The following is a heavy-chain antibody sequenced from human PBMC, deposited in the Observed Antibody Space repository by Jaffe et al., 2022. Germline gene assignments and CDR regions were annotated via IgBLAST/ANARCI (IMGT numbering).Heavy chain of an antibody. Sequence: EVQLLESGGGLVQPGGSLRLSCAASGFTFSNFAMTWVRQAPGKGLEWVSAISGSGGSTYYADSVKGRFTISRDNSKNTLYLQMNSLRAEDTAVYYCAKDIWFPTIFGVVWGQGTLVTVSS. V-gene: IGHV3-23*01. J-gene: IGHJ4*02. D-gene: IGHD3-3*01. CDR2: ISGSGGST. CDR3: AKDIWFPTIFGVV. CDR1: GFTFSNFA.